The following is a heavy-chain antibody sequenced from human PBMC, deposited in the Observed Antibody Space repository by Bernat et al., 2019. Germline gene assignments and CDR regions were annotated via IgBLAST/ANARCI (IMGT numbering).Heavy chain of an antibody. CDR3: ARSEYSGSYSIDY. CDR1: GGSISSGGYY. D-gene: IGHD1-26*01. CDR2: IYYSGST. Sequence: QAQLQESGPGLVKPSQTLSLTCTVSGGSISSGGYYWSWIRQHPGKGLEWIGYIYYSGSTYYNPSLKSRVNIPVDTPKNQFSMKLSSVTAPDTAVYYCARSEYSGSYSIDYWGQGTLVTGSS. V-gene: IGHV4-31*03. J-gene: IGHJ4*02.